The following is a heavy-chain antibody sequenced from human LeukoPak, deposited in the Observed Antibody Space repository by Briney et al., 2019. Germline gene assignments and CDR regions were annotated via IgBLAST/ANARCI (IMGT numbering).Heavy chain of an antibody. J-gene: IGHJ4*02. CDR3: ARGLNYGGSGYCFDS. CDR2: IYYTGTT. D-gene: IGHD3-22*01. CDR1: GASITSSSYY. Sequence: PSETLSLTCTVSGASITSSSYYWLWVRQPPGKGLEWIGSIYYTGTTYYNLSLKSRVTISVDTSKYQCSLRLSSVTAADTAVYYCARGLNYGGSGYCFDSWGPGTLVTVSS. V-gene: IGHV4-39*07.